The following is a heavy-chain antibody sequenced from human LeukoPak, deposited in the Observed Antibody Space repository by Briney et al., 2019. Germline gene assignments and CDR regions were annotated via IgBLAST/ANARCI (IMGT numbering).Heavy chain of an antibody. D-gene: IGHD4-17*01. CDR1: GGSISSYY. Sequence: SETLSLTCTVSGGSISSYYWSWIRQPPGKGLEWSGYIYYSGSTNYNPSLKSRVTISVDTSKNQFSLKLSSVTAADTAVYYCARVLTTVTRYNWFDPWGQGTLVTVSS. J-gene: IGHJ5*02. CDR3: ARVLTTVTRYNWFDP. V-gene: IGHV4-59*01. CDR2: IYYSGST.